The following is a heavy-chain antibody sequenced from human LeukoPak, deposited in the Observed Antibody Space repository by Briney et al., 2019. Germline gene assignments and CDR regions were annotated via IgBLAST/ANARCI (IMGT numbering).Heavy chain of an antibody. D-gene: IGHD1-1*01. J-gene: IGHJ4*02. CDR2: IRYDGSNK. V-gene: IGHV3-30*02. CDR1: GFTFSSYG. Sequence: GGSLRLSCAASGFTFSSYGMLWVRQAPGKGLEGVAFIRYDGSNKYYADSVKGRFTISRDNSKNTLYLQMNSLRAEDTAVYYCAKIQGSTWIYFDYWGQGTLVTVSS. CDR3: AKIQGSTWIYFDY.